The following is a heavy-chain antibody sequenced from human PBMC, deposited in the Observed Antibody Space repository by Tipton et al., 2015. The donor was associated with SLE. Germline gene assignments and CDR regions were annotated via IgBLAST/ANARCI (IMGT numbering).Heavy chain of an antibody. CDR2: IDYSGNT. CDR3: ARTNRLPYRVYFDS. Sequence: TLSLTCTVSGGSIRSGYFWGWLRQHPEKGLEWIGYIDYSGNTYYNPSLKSRLTISMDTSKNQFSLKLRSVTAADTAMYYCARTNRLPYRVYFDSWGQGALVTVSS. CDR1: GGSIRSGYF. J-gene: IGHJ4*02. D-gene: IGHD1-14*01. V-gene: IGHV4-31*03.